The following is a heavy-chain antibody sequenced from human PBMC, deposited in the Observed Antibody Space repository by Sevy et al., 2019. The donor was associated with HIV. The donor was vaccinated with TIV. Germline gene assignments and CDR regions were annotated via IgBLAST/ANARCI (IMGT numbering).Heavy chain of an antibody. D-gene: IGHD3-10*01. J-gene: IGHJ4*02. Sequence: GSLRLSCVASGFTFRSFSMHWVRQAPGKGLEWVAVISYDEAHKNYADSVKGRFSISKDNSKNTLYLQMSSLRTEDTAVYYCAKDYSAGITMVRGAYRARGDYFDYWGQGTQVTVSS. CDR1: GFTFRSFS. CDR2: ISYDEAHK. V-gene: IGHV3-30*18. CDR3: AKDYSAGITMVRGAYRARGDYFDY.